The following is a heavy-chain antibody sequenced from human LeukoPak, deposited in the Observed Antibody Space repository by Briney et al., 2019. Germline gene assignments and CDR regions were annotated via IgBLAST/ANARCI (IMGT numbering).Heavy chain of an antibody. CDR1: GFTFSSYA. V-gene: IGHV3-23*01. Sequence: GRSLRLSCAASGFTFSSYAMSWVRQAPGKGLEWVSGISGSGGSTYYADSVKGRFTISRDNSKNTLYLQMNSLRVEDTAVYYCAKSSGTYTVTRLDYWGQGTLVTVSS. CDR2: ISGSGGST. D-gene: IGHD4-17*01. CDR3: AKSSGTYTVTRLDY. J-gene: IGHJ4*02.